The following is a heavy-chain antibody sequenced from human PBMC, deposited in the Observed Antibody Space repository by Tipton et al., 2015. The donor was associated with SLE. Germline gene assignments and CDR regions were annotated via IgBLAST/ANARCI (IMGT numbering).Heavy chain of an antibody. CDR3: ARHWHFVEVPAAQLYYRGDV. V-gene: IGHV4-61*02. CDR1: GGSFSNDNYF. D-gene: IGHD2-2*01. Sequence: TLSLTCTVSGGSFSNDNYFWGWIRQPAGRGLEWIGRVSSSGKTNYHPSLKSRVTISVDTSNNQFSLRLSSVTATDTAIYFCARHWHFVEVPAAQLYYRGDVWGPGTTVTVSS. CDR2: VSSSGKT. J-gene: IGHJ6*02.